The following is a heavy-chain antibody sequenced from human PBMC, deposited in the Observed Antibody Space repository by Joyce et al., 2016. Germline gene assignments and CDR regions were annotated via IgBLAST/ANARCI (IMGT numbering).Heavy chain of an antibody. Sequence: EVQLVDSGGGLIQPGGSLGLSCAGSGFDVSDSYINGVRQAPGKGLEWVSAIFSGGTTYYADSVKGRFTISRDNSKNTVDLQMNSLRVEDTAVYYCARGASWGQGTLVTVSS. CDR3: ARGAS. CDR2: IFSGGTT. V-gene: IGHV3-53*01. J-gene: IGHJ5*02. CDR1: GFDVSDSY. D-gene: IGHD1-26*01.